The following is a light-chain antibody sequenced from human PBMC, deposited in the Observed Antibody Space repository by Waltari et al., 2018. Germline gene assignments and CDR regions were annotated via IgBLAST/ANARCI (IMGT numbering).Light chain of an antibody. CDR3: HQYYTTPRT. CDR2: WAS. CDR1: QSLFYSPKNKNY. Sequence: IEMTQSPDSLGVSLGERATITCKSSQSLFYSPKNKNYLAWYQQKRGQPPRLLIPWASTRESGVPDRFSGSGSGTYFTLTISSLQAEDVAVYYCHQYYTTPRTFGQGTKLEIK. J-gene: IGKJ2*01. V-gene: IGKV4-1*01.